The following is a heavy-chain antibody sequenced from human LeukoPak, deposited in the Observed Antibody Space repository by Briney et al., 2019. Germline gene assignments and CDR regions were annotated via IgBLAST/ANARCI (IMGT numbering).Heavy chain of an antibody. CDR3: ARDYYKNFDY. V-gene: IGHV3-21*01. CDR1: GFTFTSYT. J-gene: IGHJ4*02. CDR2: ISSSSSYI. D-gene: IGHD3-22*01. Sequence: GGFLRLSFAAPGFTFTSYTINWGPQGPGKGVEWVSSISSSSSYIFYADSVKGRFTISRDNAKNSLYLQMNSLRAEDTAVYYCARDYYKNFDYWGQGTLVTVSS.